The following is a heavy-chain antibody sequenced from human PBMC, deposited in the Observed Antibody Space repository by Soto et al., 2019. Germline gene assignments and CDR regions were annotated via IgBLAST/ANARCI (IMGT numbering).Heavy chain of an antibody. Sequence: PGGSLRLSCAASGFTFSSYWMIWVRQAPVKGLEFVANIKQYLSEKYYVDSVKGRFTISRYNAKNSLYLQMNSLRAEYTAVYYCAIDFSYSGSPDWGQGTLVTVSS. CDR3: AIDFSYSGSPD. D-gene: IGHD1-26*01. CDR1: GFTFSSYW. V-gene: IGHV3-7*05. J-gene: IGHJ4*02. CDR2: IKQYLSEK.